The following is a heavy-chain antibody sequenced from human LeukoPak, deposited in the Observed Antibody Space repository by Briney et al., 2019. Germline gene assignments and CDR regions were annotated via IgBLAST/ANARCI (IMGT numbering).Heavy chain of an antibody. Sequence: SETLSLTCAVYGGSFSGYYWSWIRQPPGKGLEWIGEINRSGSTNYNPSLKSRVTISVDTSKNQFSLKLSSVTAADTAVYYCARGPRWLHRGAYFDYWGQGTLVTVSS. CDR1: GGSFSGYY. D-gene: IGHD5-24*01. CDR3: ARGPRWLHRGAYFDY. J-gene: IGHJ4*02. V-gene: IGHV4-34*01. CDR2: INRSGST.